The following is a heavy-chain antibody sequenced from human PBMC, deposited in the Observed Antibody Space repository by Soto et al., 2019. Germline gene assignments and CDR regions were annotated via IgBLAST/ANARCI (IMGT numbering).Heavy chain of an antibody. CDR3: AKDSSYDSSGYYYVGFPDY. V-gene: IGHV3-30*18. J-gene: IGHJ4*02. Sequence: GGSLRLSCAASGFTFSSYGMHWVRQAPGKGLEWVAVISYDGSNKYYADSVKGRFTISRDNSKNTLYLQMNSLRAEDTAVYYCAKDSSYDSSGYYYVGFPDYWGQGTLVTVSS. D-gene: IGHD3-22*01. CDR2: ISYDGSNK. CDR1: GFTFSSYG.